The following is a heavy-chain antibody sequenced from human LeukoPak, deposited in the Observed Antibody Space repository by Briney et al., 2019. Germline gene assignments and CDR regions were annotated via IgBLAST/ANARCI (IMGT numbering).Heavy chain of an antibody. V-gene: IGHV3-48*02. J-gene: IGHJ3*02. D-gene: IGHD3-3*01. CDR2: ISSSSSTI. Sequence: GGSLRLSCAASGFTFSSYSMNWVRQAPGKGLEWVSYISSSSSTIYYADSVKGRFTISRDNAKNSLYLQMNSLRDEDTAVYYCAREIPSNDFWSGYLAFDIWGQGTMVTVSS. CDR1: GFTFSSYS. CDR3: AREIPSNDFWSGYLAFDI.